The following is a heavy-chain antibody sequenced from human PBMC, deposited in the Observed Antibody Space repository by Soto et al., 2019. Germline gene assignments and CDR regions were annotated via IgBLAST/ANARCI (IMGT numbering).Heavy chain of an antibody. CDR2: IYNSETT. J-gene: IGHJ6*02. CDR1: GGSISSGDYY. CDR3: ARDGAVLPVIDV. Sequence: PSETLSLTCTASGGSISSGDYYWSWIRQPPGKGLEWIGYIYNSETTYYNPSLKSRVTISVDMSKNQFSLKLTSVTAADTAVYYWARDGAVLPVIDVWGQGNKV. V-gene: IGHV4-30-4*01. D-gene: IGHD2-2*01.